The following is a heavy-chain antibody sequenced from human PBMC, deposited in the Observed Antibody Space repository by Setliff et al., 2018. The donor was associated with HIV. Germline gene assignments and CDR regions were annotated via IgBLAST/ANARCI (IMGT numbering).Heavy chain of an antibody. D-gene: IGHD2-8*02. V-gene: IGHV3-23*03. J-gene: IGHJ5*02. CDR1: GFTFSSFA. CDR2: IYTDDSNT. CDR3: ARAGDCTEASCPKARFDP. Sequence: PGGSLRLSCAASGFTFSSFAMTWVRQAPGKGLEWVSIIYTDDSNTYYAESVKGRFTISRDNSKNTLYLQMNSLRAEDTAVYYCARAGDCTEASCPKARFDPWGPGILVTVSS.